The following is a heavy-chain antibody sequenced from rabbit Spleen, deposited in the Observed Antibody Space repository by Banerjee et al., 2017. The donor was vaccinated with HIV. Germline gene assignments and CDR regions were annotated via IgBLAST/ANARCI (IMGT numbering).Heavy chain of an antibody. Sequence: QSLEESGGGLVKPGASLTLTCTASGFSLSSSYDMCWVRQAPGKGLEWIGCINAGSSGSYYYASWAKGRFTISKTSSTTVTLQMTSLTAADTATYFCARNDDYMDAFDIWGPGTLVTVS. CDR3: ARNDDYMDAFDI. J-gene: IGHJ2*01. V-gene: IGHV1S40*01. D-gene: IGHD2-1*01. CDR1: GFSLSSSYD. CDR2: INAGSSGSY.